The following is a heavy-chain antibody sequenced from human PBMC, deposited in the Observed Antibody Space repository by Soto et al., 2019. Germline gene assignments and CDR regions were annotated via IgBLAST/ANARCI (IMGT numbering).Heavy chain of an antibody. CDR3: ARHHSSGWYPIQGWFDP. V-gene: IGHV4-59*08. J-gene: IGHJ5*02. CDR1: GGSISSYY. D-gene: IGHD6-19*01. Sequence: KPSETLSLTCTVSGGSISSYYWSWIRQPPGKGLEWIGYIYYSGSTNYNPSLKSRVTISVDTSKNQFSLKLSSVTAADTAVYYCARHHSSGWYPIQGWFDPWGQGTLVTVSS. CDR2: IYYSGST.